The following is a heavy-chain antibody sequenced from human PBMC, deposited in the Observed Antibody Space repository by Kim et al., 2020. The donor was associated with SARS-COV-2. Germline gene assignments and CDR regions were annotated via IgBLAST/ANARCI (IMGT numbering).Heavy chain of an antibody. CDR2: ISYDGSNK. CDR3: ATSRAPYSYGYGVIDY. D-gene: IGHD5-18*01. CDR1: GFTFSSYG. J-gene: IGHJ4*02. Sequence: GGSLRLSCAASGFTFSSYGMHWVRQAPGKGLEWVAVISYDGSNKYYADSVKGRFTISRDNSKNTLYLQMNSLRAEDTAVYYCATSRAPYSYGYGVIDYWGKGTLVTVSS. V-gene: IGHV3-33*05.